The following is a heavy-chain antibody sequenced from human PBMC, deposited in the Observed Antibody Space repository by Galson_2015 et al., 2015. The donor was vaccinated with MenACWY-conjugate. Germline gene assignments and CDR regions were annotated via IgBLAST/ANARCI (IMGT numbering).Heavy chain of an antibody. CDR3: AKDLVKKGVVDPGGLGD. Sequence: SLRLSCAASGFTFTSYAMSWVRQAPGKGLEWVSAISDSGRFTYYADSVKGRFTISRDNSKNTLFLQMNNVRADDTASYYCAKDLVKKGVVDPGGLGDWGQGTLVTVSS. CDR1: GFTFTSYA. V-gene: IGHV3-23*01. J-gene: IGHJ4*02. CDR2: ISDSGRFT. D-gene: IGHD2-15*01.